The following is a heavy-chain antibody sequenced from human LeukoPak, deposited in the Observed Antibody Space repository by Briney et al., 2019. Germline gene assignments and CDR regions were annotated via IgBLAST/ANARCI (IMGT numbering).Heavy chain of an antibody. Sequence: GASVKVSCKASGYTFTSNHIHWVRQAPGQGPEWMGVINPSGDSTSYAPNFQDRVTVTRDTSTSTVYMELSSLRSEDTAIYYCAKIAARDTGEGYWGQGTLVTVSS. J-gene: IGHJ4*02. CDR1: GYTFTSNH. V-gene: IGHV1-46*01. CDR2: INPSGDST. D-gene: IGHD6-6*01. CDR3: AKIAARDTGEGY.